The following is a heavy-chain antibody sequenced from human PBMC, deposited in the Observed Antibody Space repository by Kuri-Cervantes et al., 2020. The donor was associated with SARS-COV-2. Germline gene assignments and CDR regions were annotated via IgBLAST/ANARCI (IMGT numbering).Heavy chain of an antibody. Sequence: SETLSLTCTVSGYSSSSGYYWGWIRQPPGKGLEWIGEINHSGSTNYNPSLKGRVTVSVDTSKNQFSLKLDSVTAADTAVYYCARQGEEQVLFDYYYYGMDVWGQGTMVTVSS. D-gene: IGHD3-16*01. CDR3: ARQGEEQVLFDYYYYGMDV. CDR1: GYSSSSGYY. J-gene: IGHJ6*02. V-gene: IGHV4-38-2*02. CDR2: INHSGST.